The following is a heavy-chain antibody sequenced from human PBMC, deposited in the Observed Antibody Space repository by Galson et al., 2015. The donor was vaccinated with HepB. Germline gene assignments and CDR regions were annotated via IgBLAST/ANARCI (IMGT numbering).Heavy chain of an antibody. J-gene: IGHJ4*02. CDR1: GFTFSSYA. Sequence: SLRLSCAASGFTFSSYAMNWVRQAQGKGLEWVSGIGVNDGSIYYANSVKGRFTISRDNSKNTLYLQVNGLRVEDTAIYYCAKGRPERPPEHRGYDLPDYWGQGTLVTVSS. V-gene: IGHV3-23*01. D-gene: IGHD5-12*01. CDR3: AKGRPERPPEHRGYDLPDY. CDR2: IGVNDGSI.